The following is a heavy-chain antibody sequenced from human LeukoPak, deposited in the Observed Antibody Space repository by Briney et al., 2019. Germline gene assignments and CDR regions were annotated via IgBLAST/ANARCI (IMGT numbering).Heavy chain of an antibody. J-gene: IGHJ4*02. CDR2: INHSGST. CDR1: GGSFSGYY. CDR3: ARGGDIVVVPAATSDY. D-gene: IGHD2-2*01. Sequence: SETLSLTCAVYGGSFSGYYWSWIRQPPGKGLEWIGEINHSGSTNYNPSLKSRVTISVDTSKNQFSLKLSSVTAADTAVYYCARGGDIVVVPAATSDYWGQGTLVTVSS. V-gene: IGHV4-34*01.